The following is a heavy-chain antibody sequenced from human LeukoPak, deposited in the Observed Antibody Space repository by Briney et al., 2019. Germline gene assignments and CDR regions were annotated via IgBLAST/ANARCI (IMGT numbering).Heavy chain of an antibody. CDR2: ISWNSGSI. Sequence: GGSLRLSCAASGFTFSSYAMDWVRQVPGKGLEWVSGISWNSGSIEYADSVKGRFTISRDNAKNSVYLQMSSLRPEDTAFYYCARAQGYAYGYFDYWGQGTLVTVSS. CDR1: GFTFSSYA. J-gene: IGHJ4*02. CDR3: ARAQGYAYGYFDY. V-gene: IGHV3-9*01. D-gene: IGHD3-10*01.